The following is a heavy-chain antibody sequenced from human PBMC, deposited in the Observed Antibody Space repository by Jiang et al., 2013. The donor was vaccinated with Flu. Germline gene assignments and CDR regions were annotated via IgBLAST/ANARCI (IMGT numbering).Heavy chain of an antibody. CDR1: GYAFSTFW. CDR3: ARQKPYGSSSERGARDF. J-gene: IGHJ4*02. D-gene: IGHD6-6*01. V-gene: IGHV5-10-1*01. CDR2: IDPTDSYT. Sequence: SGAEVKEPGESLRISCKASGYAFSTFWITWVRQMPGKGLEWMGRIDPTDSYTNYSPSFEGHVTISVDKSISTAYLQWTSLKASDTAMYFCARQKPYGSSSERGARDFWGQGTLVT.